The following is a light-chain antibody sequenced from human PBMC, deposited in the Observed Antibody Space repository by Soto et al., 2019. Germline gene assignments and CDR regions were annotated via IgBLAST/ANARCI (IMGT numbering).Light chain of an antibody. CDR3: SSYTSSSTRV. CDR1: SSNIGSTS. Sequence: QSVLTQPPSASGTPGQRVTISCSGSSSNIGSTSVNWYQQLPGTAPKRLIYNNDQRPSGVPARFSGSKSGTSASLAISGLQSEDEGDYYCSSYTSSSTRVFGGGTKLTVL. V-gene: IGLV1-44*01. J-gene: IGLJ3*02. CDR2: NND.